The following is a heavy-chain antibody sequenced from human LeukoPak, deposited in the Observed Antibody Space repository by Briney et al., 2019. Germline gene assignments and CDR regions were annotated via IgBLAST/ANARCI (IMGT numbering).Heavy chain of an antibody. Sequence: ASVKVSCKASGYTFTSYGISWVRQAPGQGLEWMGWISAYNGNTNYAQKLQGRVTMTTDTSTNTAYMELRSLRSDDTAVYYCARGQSVEMATIMNYYMDVWGKGTTVTVSS. D-gene: IGHD5-24*01. CDR1: GYTFTSYG. CDR2: ISAYNGNT. CDR3: ARGQSVEMATIMNYYMDV. J-gene: IGHJ6*03. V-gene: IGHV1-18*01.